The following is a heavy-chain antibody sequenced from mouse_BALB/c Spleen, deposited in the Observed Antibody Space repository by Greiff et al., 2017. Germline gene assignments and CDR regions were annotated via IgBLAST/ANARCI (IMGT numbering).Heavy chain of an antibody. Sequence: QVQLQQSGAELVRPGASVTLSCKASGYTFTDYEMHWVKQTPVHGLEWIGAIDPETGGTAYNQKFKGKATLTADKSSSTAYMELRSLTSEDSAVYYCTTYCAYWGQGTTLTVSS. CDR2: IDPETGGT. J-gene: IGHJ2*01. CDR3: TTYCAY. CDR1: GYTFTDYE. V-gene: IGHV1-15*01.